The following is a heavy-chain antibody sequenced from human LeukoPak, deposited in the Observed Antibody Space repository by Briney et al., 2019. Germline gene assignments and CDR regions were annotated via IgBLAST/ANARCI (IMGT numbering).Heavy chain of an antibody. CDR2: ISYDGSAK. CDR1: GFTFSSYG. Sequence: PGRSLRLSCAASGFTFSSYGMHWVRQAPGKGLEWVAVISYDGSAKYYADSVKGRFTISRDNAKNTLYLHMNSLRAEDTAVYYCAKGWGIGGRRGGIYWGQGTLVTVSS. J-gene: IGHJ4*02. V-gene: IGHV3-30*18. CDR3: AKGWGIGGRRGGIY. D-gene: IGHD3-16*01.